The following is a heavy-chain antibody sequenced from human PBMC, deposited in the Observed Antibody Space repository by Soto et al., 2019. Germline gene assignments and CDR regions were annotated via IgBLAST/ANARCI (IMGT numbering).Heavy chain of an antibody. CDR2: ISAYNGNT. CDR1: GYTFTSYG. D-gene: IGHD2-15*01. CDR3: ERSRYCSGGSCYSRWFDP. J-gene: IGHJ5*02. Sequence: QVQLVQSGAEVKKPGASVKVSCKASGYTFTSYGISWVRQAPGQGLEWMGWISAYNGNTNYAQKLQGRVTMTTDTSTRTAYMELRSLRSDDTAVYYCERSRYCSGGSCYSRWFDPWGQGTLVTVSS. V-gene: IGHV1-18*01.